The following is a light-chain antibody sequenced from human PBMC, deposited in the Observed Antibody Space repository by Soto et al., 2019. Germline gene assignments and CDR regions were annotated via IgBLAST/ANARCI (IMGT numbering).Light chain of an antibody. CDR1: SGGIASNY. CDR2: EDN. CDR3: QSYDSSNFVV. V-gene: IGLV6-57*04. J-gene: IGLJ7*01. Sequence: NFMLTQPHSVSESPGKTVTISCTRSSGGIASNYVQWYQQRPGSAPTTVIYEDNQRPSGVPDRFSGSIDSSSNSASLTISGLKTEDEADYYGQSYDSSNFVVFGGGTQLTVL.